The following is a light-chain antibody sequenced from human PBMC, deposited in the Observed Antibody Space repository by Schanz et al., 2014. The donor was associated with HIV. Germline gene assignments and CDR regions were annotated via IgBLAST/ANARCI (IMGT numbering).Light chain of an antibody. J-gene: IGKJ1*01. CDR2: EAS. V-gene: IGKV1-5*03. Sequence: DIQMTQSPSRLSASVGDSVTITCRASQGIGTWLAWYQQKPGKAPELLIYEASTLKSGVPLRFTGSGSGTEFALTISSLQPDDFATYYCQQYAYSSWTFGQGTKVEVK. CDR1: QGIGTW. CDR3: QQYAYSSWT.